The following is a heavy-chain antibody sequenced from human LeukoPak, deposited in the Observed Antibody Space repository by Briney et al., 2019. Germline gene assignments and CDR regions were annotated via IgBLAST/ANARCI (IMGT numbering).Heavy chain of an antibody. Sequence: ASVKVSCKASGYTFTGYFIHWVRQAPGQGLEWMGWINPNSGGTNYAQKFQGRVTMTRDTSSSTAYMELTRLRSDDTAVYYCASGGRLYDSSPYYHDYWGQGTLVTVSS. CDR1: GYTFTGYF. CDR2: INPNSGGT. V-gene: IGHV1-2*02. D-gene: IGHD3-22*01. CDR3: ASGGRLYDSSPYYHDY. J-gene: IGHJ4*02.